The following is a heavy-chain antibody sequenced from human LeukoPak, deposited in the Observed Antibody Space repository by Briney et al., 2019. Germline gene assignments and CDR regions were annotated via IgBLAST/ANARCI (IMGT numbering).Heavy chain of an antibody. CDR2: IYHSGST. D-gene: IGHD6-13*01. Sequence: PSETLSLTCAVYGGTFSGYYWSWVRQPPGKGLEWIGEIYHSGSTNYNPSLKSRVTISMDKSKNQFSLNLSSVTAADTAVYYCARVGEQQHYYYYYYMDVWGKGTTVTVSS. J-gene: IGHJ6*03. V-gene: IGHV4-34*01. CDR3: ARVGEQQHYYYYYYMDV. CDR1: GGTFSGYY.